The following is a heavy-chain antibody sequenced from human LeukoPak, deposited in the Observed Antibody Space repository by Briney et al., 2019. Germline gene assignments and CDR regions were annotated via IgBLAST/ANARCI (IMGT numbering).Heavy chain of an antibody. D-gene: IGHD3-10*01. CDR1: GFDFGTNA. Sequence: GGSLRLSCAASGFDFGTNALSWVRQAPGKGLEWVSGISGSGAKAYYTDSVKPRFTISRDNSKNTLYLEMNSLRAEDTAVYYCARVASGSLGNWGQGTLVTVSS. CDR3: ARVASGSLGN. J-gene: IGHJ1*01. V-gene: IGHV3-23*01. CDR2: ISGSGAKA.